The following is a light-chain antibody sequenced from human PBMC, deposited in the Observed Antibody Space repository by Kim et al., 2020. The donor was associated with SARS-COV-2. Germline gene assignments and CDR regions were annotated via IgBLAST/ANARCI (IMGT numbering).Light chain of an antibody. CDR3: ASWDATVNRWV. J-gene: IGLJ3*02. CDR1: SSNDCRHV. Sequence: RLTISALGSSSNDCRHVSNWYQQLPGTAPKDFIYNDNQLPSGIPDRFSGARSGTAASLAIRGLQSEYEADYYCASWDATVNRWVFGGGTQLTVL. CDR2: NDN. V-gene: IGLV1-44*01.